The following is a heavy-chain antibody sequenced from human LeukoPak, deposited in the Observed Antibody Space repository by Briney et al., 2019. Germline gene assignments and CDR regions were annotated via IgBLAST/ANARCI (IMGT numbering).Heavy chain of an antibody. D-gene: IGHD5-24*01. J-gene: IGHJ4*02. V-gene: IGHV4-34*01. Sequence: SETLSLTCAVYGGSFSGYYWSWIRQPPGKGLEWIGEINHSGSTNYNPSLKSRVAISVDTSKNQFSLKLSSVTAADTAVYYCARGGRWLQFLDYWGQGTLVTVSS. CDR1: GGSFSGYY. CDR2: INHSGST. CDR3: ARGGRWLQFLDY.